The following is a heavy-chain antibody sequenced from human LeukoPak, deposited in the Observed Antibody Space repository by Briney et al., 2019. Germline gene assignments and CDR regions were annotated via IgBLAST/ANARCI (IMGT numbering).Heavy chain of an antibody. Sequence: GGSLRLSCAASGFTFSSYSMNWVRQAPGKGLEWVSSISSSSYIYYADSVKGRFTISRDNAKNSLYLQMNSLRAEDTAVYYCARGRGYSYGYDYWGQGTLVTVSS. D-gene: IGHD5-18*01. CDR1: GFTFSSYS. CDR3: ARGRGYSYGYDY. CDR2: ISSSSYI. J-gene: IGHJ4*02. V-gene: IGHV3-21*01.